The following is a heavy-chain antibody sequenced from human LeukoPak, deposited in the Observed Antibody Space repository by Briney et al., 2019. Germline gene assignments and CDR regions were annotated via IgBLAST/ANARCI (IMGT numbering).Heavy chain of an antibody. CDR2: IIPILGIA. CDR3: ARVAEPGLFDY. V-gene: IGHV1-69*02. D-gene: IGHD1-14*01. Sequence: ASVKVSCKASGGTFSSYTISWVRQAPGQGLEWMGRIIPILGIANYAQKFQGRVTITADKSTSTAYMELSSLRSEDTAVYYCARVAEPGLFDYWGPGTLVTVSS. J-gene: IGHJ4*02. CDR1: GGTFSSYT.